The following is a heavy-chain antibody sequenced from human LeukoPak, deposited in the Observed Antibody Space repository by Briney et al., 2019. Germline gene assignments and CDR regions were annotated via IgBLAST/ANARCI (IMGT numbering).Heavy chain of an antibody. CDR2: ISGSGSST. Sequence: TGGSLRLSCAASGFTFSSYAMSWVRQAPGKGLEWVSAISGSGSSTYYADSVKGRFTISRDNSKNTLYLQMNSLRAEDTAVYYCAKSHGLTYYYYYMDVWGKGTTVTVSS. CDR3: AKSHGLTYYYYYMDV. CDR1: GFTFSSYA. V-gene: IGHV3-23*01. J-gene: IGHJ6*03.